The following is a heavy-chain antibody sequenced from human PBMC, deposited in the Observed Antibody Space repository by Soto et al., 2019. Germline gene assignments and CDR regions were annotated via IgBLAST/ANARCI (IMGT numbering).Heavy chain of an antibody. Sequence: ASVKVSCKASGYTFTGYYMHWVRQAPGQGLEWMGWINPNSGGTNYAQKFQGRVTMTRDTSISTAYMELSRLRSDDTAVYYCARATASLGATPYYFDYWGQGTLVTVSS. J-gene: IGHJ4*02. V-gene: IGHV1-2*02. CDR1: GYTFTGYY. D-gene: IGHD1-26*01. CDR2: INPNSGGT. CDR3: ARATASLGATPYYFDY.